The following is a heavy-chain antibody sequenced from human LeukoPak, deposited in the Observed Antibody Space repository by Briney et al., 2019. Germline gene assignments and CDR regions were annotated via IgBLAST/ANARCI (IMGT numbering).Heavy chain of an antibody. CDR1: GGSISSSSYY. CDR3: ARHTRGRAATGRKNWYFDL. J-gene: IGHJ2*01. CDR2: IYYSGST. D-gene: IGHD6-13*01. Sequence: KPSETLSLTCTVSGGSISSSSYYWGWIRQPPGKGLEWIGSIYYSGSTYYNPSLKSRVTISVDTSKNQFSLKLSSVTAADTAVYYCARHTRGRAATGRKNWYFDLWGRGTLVTVSS. V-gene: IGHV4-39*01.